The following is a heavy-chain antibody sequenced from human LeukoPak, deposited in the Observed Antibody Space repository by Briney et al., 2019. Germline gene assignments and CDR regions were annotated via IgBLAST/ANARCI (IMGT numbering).Heavy chain of an antibody. CDR1: GFTFSSYA. Sequence: GGSLRLSCAASGFTFSSYAMSWVRQAPGKGLEWVSAISGSGGSTYYADSVKGRFTISRDNSKNTLYLQMNSLRAEDTAVYYCAKVGGSHYYDSSGYYLLFDYWGQGTLVTVSS. CDR2: ISGSGGST. CDR3: AKVGGSHYYDSSGYYLLFDY. V-gene: IGHV3-23*01. D-gene: IGHD3-22*01. J-gene: IGHJ4*02.